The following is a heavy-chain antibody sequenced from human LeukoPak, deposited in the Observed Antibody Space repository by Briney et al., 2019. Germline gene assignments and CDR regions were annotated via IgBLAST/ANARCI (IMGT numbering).Heavy chain of an antibody. CDR2: ISGSGGST. CDR3: ARKGDGAFDI. CDR1: GFTFSSYA. J-gene: IGHJ3*02. D-gene: IGHD3-16*01. Sequence: PGGSLRLSCAASGFTFSSYAMSWVRQAPGKGLEWVSAISGSGGSTYYADSVKGRFTISRDNSKNTLYLQMNSLRAGDTAAYYCARKGDGAFDIWGQGTMVTVSS. V-gene: IGHV3-23*01.